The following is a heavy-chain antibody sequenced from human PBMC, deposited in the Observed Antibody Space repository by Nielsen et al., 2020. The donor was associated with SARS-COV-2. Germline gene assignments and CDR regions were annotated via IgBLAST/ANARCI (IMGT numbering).Heavy chain of an antibody. CDR3: ATATPPRDY. D-gene: IGHD2-15*01. V-gene: IGHV3-23*01. CDR2: ISGSGGST. Sequence: GESLKISCAAFGFTFSSYAMSWVRQAPGKGLEWVSAISGSGGSTYYADSMKGRITISRDNSKNTLYLQMNSLRAEDTALYYCATATPPRDYWGQGTLVTVSS. J-gene: IGHJ4*02. CDR1: GFTFSSYA.